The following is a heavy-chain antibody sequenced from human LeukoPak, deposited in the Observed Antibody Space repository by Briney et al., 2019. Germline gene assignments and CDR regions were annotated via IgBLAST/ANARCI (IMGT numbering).Heavy chain of an antibody. CDR3: TTAPYSSSWYPNWFDS. V-gene: IGHV3-15*01. CDR1: GFTFSNAW. Sequence: GGSLRLSCAASGFTFSNAWMSWVRQAPGKGLEWVGRIKSKTDGGTTDYAAPVKGRFTISRDDSKNTLYLQMNSLKTEDTAVYYCTTAPYSSSWYPNWFDSWGQGTLVTVSS. CDR2: IKSKTDGGTT. J-gene: IGHJ5*01. D-gene: IGHD6-13*01.